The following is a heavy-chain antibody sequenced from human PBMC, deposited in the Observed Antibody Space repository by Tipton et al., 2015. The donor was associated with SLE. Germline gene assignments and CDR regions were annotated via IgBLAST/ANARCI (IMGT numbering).Heavy chain of an antibody. J-gene: IGHJ5*02. V-gene: IGHV4-38-2*01. CDR2: IYYSGST. D-gene: IGHD4-17*01. Sequence: LACAVSGYSLSSGYYWGWIRQPPGKGLEWIGSIYYSGSTYYNPSLKSRVTISVDTSKNQFSLKLSSVTAADTAVYYCARLGSTVTTYWFDPWGQGTLVTVSS. CDR1: GYSLSSGYY. CDR3: ARLGSTVTTYWFDP.